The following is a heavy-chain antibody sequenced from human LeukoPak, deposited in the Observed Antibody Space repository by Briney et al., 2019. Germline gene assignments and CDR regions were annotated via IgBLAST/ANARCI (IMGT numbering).Heavy chain of an antibody. CDR3: ARDCSGRDSSGYQDRFDY. D-gene: IGHD3-22*01. Sequence: ASVKVSCKASGYTFTSYYMHWVRQAPGQGLEWMGIINPSGGSTSYAQKFQGRVTMTRDTSTSTVYMELSSLRSEDTAVYYCARDCSGRDSSGYQDRFDYWGQGTLVTVSS. V-gene: IGHV1-46*01. CDR1: GYTFTSYY. J-gene: IGHJ4*02. CDR2: INPSGGST.